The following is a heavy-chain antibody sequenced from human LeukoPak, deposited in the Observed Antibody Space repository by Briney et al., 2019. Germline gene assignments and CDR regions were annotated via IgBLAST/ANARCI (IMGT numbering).Heavy chain of an antibody. D-gene: IGHD6-13*01. CDR2: INAGNGNT. CDR1: GYTFTIYA. CDR3: ARAAAQRDNWFDP. V-gene: IGHV1-3*01. Sequence: GASVKVSCKASGYTFTIYAMHWVSQAPGQRLEWMGWINAGNGNTKYSQKFQGRVTITRDTSASTAYMELRSLRSDDTAVYYCARAAAQRDNWFDPWGQGTLVTVSS. J-gene: IGHJ5*02.